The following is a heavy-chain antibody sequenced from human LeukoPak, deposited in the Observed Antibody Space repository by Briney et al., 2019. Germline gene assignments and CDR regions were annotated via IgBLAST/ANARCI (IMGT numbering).Heavy chain of an antibody. D-gene: IGHD2-15*01. CDR2: IYYSGST. V-gene: IGHV4-59*01. Sequence: SETLSLTCTVSGGSISTYYWNWIRQPPGKGLEWIGYIYYSGSTNYNPSLKSRVTISVDTSKNQFSLKLSSVTAADTAVYYCARDNVAGAAETWGQGTLVTVSS. CDR3: ARDNVAGAAET. J-gene: IGHJ4*02. CDR1: GGSISTYY.